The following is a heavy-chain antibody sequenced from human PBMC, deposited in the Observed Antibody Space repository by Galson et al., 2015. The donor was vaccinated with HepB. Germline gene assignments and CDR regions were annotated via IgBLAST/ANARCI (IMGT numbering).Heavy chain of an antibody. V-gene: IGHV3-73*01. CDR2: IRSKANSYAT. J-gene: IGHJ6*02. D-gene: IGHD5-12*01. Sequence: SLRLSCAASGFTSSGSAMHWVRQASGKGLEWVGRIRSKANSYATAYAASVKGRFTISRDDSKNTAYLQMNSLKTEDTAVYYCTRHGGWLRSNYYGMDVWGQGTTVTVSS. CDR3: TRHGGWLRSNYYGMDV. CDR1: GFTSSGSA.